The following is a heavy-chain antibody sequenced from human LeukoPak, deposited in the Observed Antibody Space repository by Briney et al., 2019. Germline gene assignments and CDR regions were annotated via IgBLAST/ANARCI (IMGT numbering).Heavy chain of an antibody. D-gene: IGHD3-10*01. CDR1: GFTFSDYY. CDR2: ISGSGNII. CDR3: AKEGVPGARGTDY. J-gene: IGHJ4*02. Sequence: GGSLRLSCAASGFTFSDYYMSWIRQAPGKGLEWVSYISGSGNIIHYADSVKGRFTISRANAKNSLYLQMNSLRAEDTAVYFCAKEGVPGARGTDYWGQGILVTVSS. V-gene: IGHV3-11*04.